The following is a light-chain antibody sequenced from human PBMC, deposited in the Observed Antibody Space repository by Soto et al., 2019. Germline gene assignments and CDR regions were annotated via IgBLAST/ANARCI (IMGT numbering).Light chain of an antibody. J-gene: IGLJ1*01. CDR3: CSYAGSSTYV. CDR2: EGS. Sequence: QSVLTQPASVSGSPGQSITISCTGTSSDVGTYNLVSWYQQHPGTAPKLMIYEGSKRPSGVSDRFSGSRSGNTASLTISGLQAEDESDYYCCSYAGSSTYVFGTRTKLTVL. V-gene: IGLV2-23*01. CDR1: SSDVGTYNL.